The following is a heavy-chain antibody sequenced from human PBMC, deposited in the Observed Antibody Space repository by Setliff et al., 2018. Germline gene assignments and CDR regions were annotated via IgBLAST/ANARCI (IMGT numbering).Heavy chain of an antibody. D-gene: IGHD3-3*01. CDR2: MSHRGRT. Sequence: PSETLSLTCGVSGASITSGHYWGWIRQPPGKGLEWIATMSHRGRTYYNPSLESRVTMSRDTSKNQFSLRLTSAAAADTAVYYCASPRRDDLDSPFDAFDIWGQGTMVTV. CDR3: ASPRRDDLDSPFDAFDI. V-gene: IGHV4-38-2*01. CDR1: GASITSGHY. J-gene: IGHJ3*02.